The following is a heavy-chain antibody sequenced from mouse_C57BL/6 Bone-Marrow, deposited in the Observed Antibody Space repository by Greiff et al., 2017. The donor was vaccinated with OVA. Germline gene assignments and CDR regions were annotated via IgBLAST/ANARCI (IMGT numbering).Heavy chain of an antibody. D-gene: IGHD2-4*01. V-gene: IGHV1-62-2*01. J-gene: IGHJ3*01. Sequence: VQLHQSGAELVKPGASVKLSCKASGYTFTEYTIHWVKQRSGQGLEWIGWFYPGSGSIKYNAKFKDKATLTADKSSSNVYMELSRLTSEDTAVYVCARHENDYGFAYWGQGTLVTVSA. CDR1: GYTFTEYT. CDR2: FYPGSGSI. CDR3: ARHENDYGFAY.